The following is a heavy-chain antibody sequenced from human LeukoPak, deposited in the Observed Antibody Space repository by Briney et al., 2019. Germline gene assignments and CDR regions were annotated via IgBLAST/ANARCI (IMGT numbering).Heavy chain of an antibody. J-gene: IGHJ4*02. CDR3: ARDTYGSGSFDY. V-gene: IGHV3-53*01. CDR2: IYSGGNT. Sequence: GGSLRLSCAASGFTVSSNYMSWVRQAPGKGLEWVSGIYSGGNTYYADSVKGRFTISRDNSKNTLYLQMNSLRAEDTAVYYCARDTYGSGSFDYWGQGTLVTVSS. D-gene: IGHD3-10*01. CDR1: GFTVSSNY.